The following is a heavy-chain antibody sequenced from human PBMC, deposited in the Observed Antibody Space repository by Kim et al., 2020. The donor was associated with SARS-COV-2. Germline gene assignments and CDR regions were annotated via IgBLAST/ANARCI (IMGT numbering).Heavy chain of an antibody. CDR3: ARRHVYYYGMDV. J-gene: IGHJ6*02. D-gene: IGHD3-10*02. Sequence: YADSVKGRFTISRDNAKNSLYLQMNSRRAEDTAVYYCARRHVYYYGMDVWGQGTTVTVSS. V-gene: IGHV3-11*03.